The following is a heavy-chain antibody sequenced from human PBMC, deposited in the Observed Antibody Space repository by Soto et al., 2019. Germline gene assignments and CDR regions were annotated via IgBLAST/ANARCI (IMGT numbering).Heavy chain of an antibody. D-gene: IGHD5-12*01. J-gene: IGHJ4*02. CDR1: GGSISSGDYY. CDR2: IYYSGST. Sequence: SETLSLTCTVSGGSISSGDYYWSWIRQPPGKGLEWIGYIYYSGSTYYNPSLKSRVTISVDTSKNQFSLKLSSVTGADTAVYYCARVENGYNLEYYFDYWGQGTLVTVSS. V-gene: IGHV4-30-4*01. CDR3: ARVENGYNLEYYFDY.